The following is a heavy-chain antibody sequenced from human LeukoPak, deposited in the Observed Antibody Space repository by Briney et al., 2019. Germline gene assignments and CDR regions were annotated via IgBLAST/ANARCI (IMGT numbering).Heavy chain of an antibody. D-gene: IGHD5-18*01. V-gene: IGHV3-23*01. J-gene: IGHJ4*02. CDR3: GKTTVGYSSGQKPAWPVDY. Sequence: PGGSLRLSCEASGFTFGSHAMDWVRQAPGKGLEWVAGIFGSGGSPHYADSGKGRFTISRDNSRNTVYLQINSLRAEGTAAYYCGKTTVGYSSGQKPAWPVDYWGQGTLVTVSS. CDR2: IFGSGGSP. CDR1: GFTFGSHA.